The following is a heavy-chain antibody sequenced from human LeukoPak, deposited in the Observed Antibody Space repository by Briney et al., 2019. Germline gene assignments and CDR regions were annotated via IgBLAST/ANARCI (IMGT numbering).Heavy chain of an antibody. CDR2: ISASNGNT. CDR3: ARGGSGGFCNY. J-gene: IGHJ4*02. Sequence: ASVTVSCTASGYTXSTYTISWVRQAPGQGLEWMGWISASNGNTNYAQNLQGRVTVTTDTSTSTSYMELRGLTSDDTAVYYCARGGSGGFCNYWGQGTLVTVSS. V-gene: IGHV1-18*01. CDR1: GYTXSTYT. D-gene: IGHD3-10*01.